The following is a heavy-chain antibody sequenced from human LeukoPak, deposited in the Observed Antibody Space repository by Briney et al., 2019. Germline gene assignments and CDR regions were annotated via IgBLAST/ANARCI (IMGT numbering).Heavy chain of an antibody. CDR2: MNPNSGNT. Sequence: ASVKVSRKASGYTFTSYDINWVRQATGQGLEWMGWMNPNSGNTGYAQKFQGRVTMTRNTSISTAYMELSSLRSEDTAVYYCARGQLLYYYYGMDVWGQGTTVTVSS. CDR3: ARGQLLYYYYGMDV. D-gene: IGHD2-2*01. V-gene: IGHV1-8*02. J-gene: IGHJ6*02. CDR1: GYTFTSYD.